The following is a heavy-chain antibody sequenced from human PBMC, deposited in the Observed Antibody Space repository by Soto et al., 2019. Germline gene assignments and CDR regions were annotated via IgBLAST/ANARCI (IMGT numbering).Heavy chain of an antibody. CDR1: GFTFSSYS. J-gene: IGHJ3*02. CDR2: ISSSSSYI. CDR3: ASIVVGTPGTLDAIDI. V-gene: IGHV3-21*01. D-gene: IGHD3-16*02. Sequence: GGSLRLSCAASGFTFSSYSMNWVRQAPGKGLEWVSSISSSSSYIYYADSVKGRFTISRDNAKNSLYLQMNSLRAEDTAVYYCASIVVGTPGTLDAIDIWRPGIMVTLS.